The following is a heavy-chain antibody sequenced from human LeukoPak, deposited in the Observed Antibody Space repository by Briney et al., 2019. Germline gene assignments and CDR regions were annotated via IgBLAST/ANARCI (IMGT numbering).Heavy chain of an antibody. J-gene: IGHJ4*02. D-gene: IGHD5-12*01. Sequence: PSETLSFTCAVYGGSFSGYYWSWLRQPPGNGLEWIGEINHSGSTNYNPSLKSRVTISVDTSKNQFSLKLSSVTAADTAVYYCARGVSVYSGYGTVGDYWGQGTLVTVSS. CDR3: ARGVSVYSGYGTVGDY. V-gene: IGHV4-34*01. CDR2: INHSGST. CDR1: GGSFSGYY.